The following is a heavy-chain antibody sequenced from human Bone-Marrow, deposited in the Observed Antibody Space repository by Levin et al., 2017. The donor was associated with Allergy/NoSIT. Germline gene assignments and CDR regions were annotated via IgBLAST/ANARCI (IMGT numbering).Heavy chain of an antibody. J-gene: IGHJ4*02. V-gene: IGHV3-7*01. CDR1: EFTFSVYW. CDR2: IKEDGSET. Sequence: PSETLSLTCAVSEFTFSVYWMTWVRQAPGKGLEWVASIKEDGSETWYVDSVKGRFTISRDNAKNSLFLQMNSLRADDTAVYYCARDWNWGNDYWGQGSLVTVSS. CDR3: ARDWNWGNDY. D-gene: IGHD7-27*01.